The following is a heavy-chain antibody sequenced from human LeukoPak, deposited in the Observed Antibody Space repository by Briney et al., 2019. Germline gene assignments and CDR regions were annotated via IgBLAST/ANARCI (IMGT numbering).Heavy chain of an antibody. CDR1: GYSFTSFG. Sequence: ASVTVSCKASGYSFTSFGISWVRQAPGQGLEWMGWISPYNGNTDYAQKVQGRVTMTTDTSTSTAYMELRSLGFDDTAVYYCASSHCSGGACYPPGVDYWGQGTLVTVSS. V-gene: IGHV1-18*01. CDR2: ISPYNGNT. J-gene: IGHJ4*02. D-gene: IGHD2-15*01. CDR3: ASSHCSGGACYPPGVDY.